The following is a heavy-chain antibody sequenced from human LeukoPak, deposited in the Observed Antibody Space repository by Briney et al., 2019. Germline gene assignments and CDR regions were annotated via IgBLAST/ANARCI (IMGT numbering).Heavy chain of an antibody. D-gene: IGHD1-26*01. CDR2: ISGDNGDT. J-gene: IGHJ4*02. V-gene: IGHV1-18*01. CDR3: ARDRYGVRSGSCDY. CDR1: GYTFTSYG. Sequence: ASVKVSWKASGYTFTSYGISWVRQAPGQGLEWMGWISGDNGDTNYAQKLQGRVTMTTDTSTSTAYMELRSLRYDDTAVYYCARDRYGVRSGSCDYWGQGTLVTVSS.